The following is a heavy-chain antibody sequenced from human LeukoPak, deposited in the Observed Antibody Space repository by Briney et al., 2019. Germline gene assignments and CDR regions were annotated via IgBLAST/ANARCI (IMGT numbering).Heavy chain of an antibody. D-gene: IGHD6-13*01. Sequence: SETLSLTCTVSGGSVSSGSYYWSWIRQPAGKGLEWIGRMHTSGTTNYNPALKSRVTISEDTSKNQFSLNLTSVTAADTAVYYCARVVGLTGYSSTWYSGYYYYMDVWGKGTTVTVSS. V-gene: IGHV4-61*02. CDR1: GGSVSSGSYY. CDR2: MHTSGTT. J-gene: IGHJ6*03. CDR3: ARVVGLTGYSSTWYSGYYYYMDV.